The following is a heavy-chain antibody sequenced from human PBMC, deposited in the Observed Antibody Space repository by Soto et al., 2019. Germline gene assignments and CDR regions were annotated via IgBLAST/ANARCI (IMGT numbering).Heavy chain of an antibody. CDR1: GFTFSSYA. V-gene: IGHV3-30-3*01. D-gene: IGHD6-19*01. Sequence: QVQLVESGGGVVQPGRSLRLSCAASGFTFSSYAMHWVHQAPGKGLEWVAVISYDGSNKYYADSVKGRFTISRDNSKNTLYLQMNSLRAEDTAVYYCARIAVAGTADYWGQGTLVTVSS. CDR2: ISYDGSNK. J-gene: IGHJ4*02. CDR3: ARIAVAGTADY.